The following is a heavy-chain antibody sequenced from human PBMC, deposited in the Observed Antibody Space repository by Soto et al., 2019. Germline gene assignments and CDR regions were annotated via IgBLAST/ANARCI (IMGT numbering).Heavy chain of an antibody. CDR3: AKDLHLGYCSGGSCYPPPYYFDY. CDR2: ISGSGGST. CDR1: GFTFSSYA. Sequence: GGSLRLSCAASGFTFSSYAMSWVRQAPGKGLEWVSAISGSGGSTYYADSVKGRFTISRDNSKNTLYLQMNSLRAEDTAVYYCAKDLHLGYCSGGSCYPPPYYFDYWGQGTLVTVSS. J-gene: IGHJ4*02. V-gene: IGHV3-23*01. D-gene: IGHD2-15*01.